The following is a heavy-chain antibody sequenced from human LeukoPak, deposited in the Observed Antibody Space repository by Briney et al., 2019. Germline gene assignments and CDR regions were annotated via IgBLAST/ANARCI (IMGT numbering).Heavy chain of an antibody. D-gene: IGHD2-15*01. CDR2: IYYSGST. CDR1: GGSISSYY. CDR3: ARHYCSGGSCYRYNWFDP. V-gene: IGHV4-59*08. Sequence: PSETLSLTCTVSGGSISSYYWSWIRQPPGKGLEWIGYIYYSGSTNYNPSLKSRVTISVDTSKNQFSLKLSSVTAADTAVYYCARHYCSGGSCYRYNWFDPWGQGTLVTVSS. J-gene: IGHJ5*02.